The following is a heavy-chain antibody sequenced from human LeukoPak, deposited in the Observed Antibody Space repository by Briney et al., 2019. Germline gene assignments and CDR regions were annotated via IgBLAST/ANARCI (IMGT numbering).Heavy chain of an antibody. J-gene: IGHJ4*02. V-gene: IGHV3-7*01. CDR1: GFRFTAFW. CDR3: AREVDRSFGY. CDR2: INQESTET. D-gene: IGHD2-15*01. Sequence: PGGSLRLSCAASGFRFTAFWMSWVRQAPGKGPEWVANINQESTETYYVDSVRGRFTISRDNAKNSLSLQINSLRVEDTAVYYCAREVDRSFGYWGQGNWVTVSS.